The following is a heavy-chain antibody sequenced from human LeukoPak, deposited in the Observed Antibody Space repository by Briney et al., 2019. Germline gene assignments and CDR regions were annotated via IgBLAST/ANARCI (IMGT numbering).Heavy chain of an antibody. Sequence: PGGSLRLSCVASGFTFSSYAMSWVRQAPGKGLEWVSAISGSGGSTYYADSVKGRFTISRDNSKNTLYLQMNSLRAEDTAAYYCAKDREATTVTTFLDYWGQGTLVTVSP. CDR1: GFTFSSYA. CDR3: AKDREATTVTTFLDY. V-gene: IGHV3-23*01. CDR2: ISGSGGST. J-gene: IGHJ4*02. D-gene: IGHD4-17*01.